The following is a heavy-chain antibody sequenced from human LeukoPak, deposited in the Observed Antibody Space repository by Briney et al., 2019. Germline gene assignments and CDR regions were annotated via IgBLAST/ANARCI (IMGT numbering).Heavy chain of an antibody. V-gene: IGHV4-4*07. D-gene: IGHD5-18*01. CDR1: GGSISSYY. CDR3: ASVDTAMDDDAFDI. J-gene: IGHJ3*02. Sequence: SETLSLTCTVSGGSISSYYWSWIRQPAGKGLEWIGRIYTSGSTNYNPSLKSRVTMSVDTSKNQFSLKLSSVTAADTAVYYCASVDTAMDDDAFDIWGQGTMVTVSS. CDR2: IYTSGST.